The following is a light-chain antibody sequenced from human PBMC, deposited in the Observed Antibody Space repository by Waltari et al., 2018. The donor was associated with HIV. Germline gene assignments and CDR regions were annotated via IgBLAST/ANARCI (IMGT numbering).Light chain of an antibody. Sequence: SYELTQPPPVSVSPGQTATITCSGDTLEHRYACWYQQRPGQSPVLFIYQDNKRPVGIPERFSGSRSGNIATLTISGAQAMDEAAYFCQAWDSSTVLFGGGTKLTVL. J-gene: IGLJ2*01. V-gene: IGLV3-1*01. CDR2: QDN. CDR3: QAWDSSTVL. CDR1: TLEHRY.